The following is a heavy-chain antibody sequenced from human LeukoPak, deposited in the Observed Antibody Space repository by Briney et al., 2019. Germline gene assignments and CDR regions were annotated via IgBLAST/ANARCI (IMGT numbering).Heavy chain of an antibody. V-gene: IGHV3-21*01. Sequence: GRSLRLSCAASGFTFSSYSMNWVRQAPGKGLEWVSSISSSSSYIYYADSVKGRFTISRDNAKNSLYLQMNSLRAEDTAVYYCAGGARGQVRDGHLDYWGQGTLVTVSS. D-gene: IGHD2-21*02. CDR2: ISSSSSYI. CDR3: AGGARGQVRDGHLDY. J-gene: IGHJ4*02. CDR1: GFTFSSYS.